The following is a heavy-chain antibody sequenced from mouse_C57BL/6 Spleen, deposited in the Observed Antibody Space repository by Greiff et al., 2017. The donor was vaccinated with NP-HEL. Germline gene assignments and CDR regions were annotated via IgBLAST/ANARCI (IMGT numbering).Heavy chain of an antibody. J-gene: IGHJ2*01. D-gene: IGHD1-1*01. CDR1: GYTFTSYW. Sequence: VQLQQPGAELVKPGASVKLSCKASGYTFTSYWMHWVKQRPGRGLEWIGRIDPNSGGTKYNEKFKSKATLTVDNPSSTAYMQLSSLTSEDVAFYYCAKGGVLITTVVPYYFDYWGQGTTLTVSA. V-gene: IGHV1-72*01. CDR3: AKGGVLITTVVPYYFDY. CDR2: IDPNSGGT.